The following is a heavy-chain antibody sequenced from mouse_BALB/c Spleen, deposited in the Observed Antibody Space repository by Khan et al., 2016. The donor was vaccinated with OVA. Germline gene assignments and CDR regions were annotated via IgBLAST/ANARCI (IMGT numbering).Heavy chain of an antibody. V-gene: IGHV1-7*01. CDR2: INPSTGYT. CDR3: AASIRYYYSMDY. CDR1: GYTFTSYW. D-gene: IGHD6-1*01. Sequence: QVQLQQSGAELAKPGASVKMSCKASGYTFTSYWMHWVKQRPGQGLEWIGYINPSTGYTEYNQKFKDKATLTTDKSSSTAYMQLSSLTSEDSAVYYGAASIRYYYSMDYWDQETSATGSS. J-gene: IGHJ4*01.